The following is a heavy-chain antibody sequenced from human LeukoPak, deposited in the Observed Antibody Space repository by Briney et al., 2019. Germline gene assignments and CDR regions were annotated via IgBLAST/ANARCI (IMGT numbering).Heavy chain of an antibody. CDR1: GDPISRGAYY. J-gene: IGHJ5*02. CDR2: IFSSGST. CDR3: AREAWAGTLSGWFDP. Sequence: SETLSLTSSVSGDPISRGAYYWSWVRQSPGKGLEWIGYIFSSGSTSYNPSLRSRVTVSFDTSKNQFFLNLNSVTAADSAVYYCAREAWAGTLSGWFDPWGQGTLVTVSS. D-gene: IGHD1-7*01. V-gene: IGHV4-31*03.